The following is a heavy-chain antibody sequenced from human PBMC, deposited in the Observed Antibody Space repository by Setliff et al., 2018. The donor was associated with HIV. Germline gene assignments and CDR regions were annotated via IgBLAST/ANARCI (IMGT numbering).Heavy chain of an antibody. Sequence: PSETLSLTCAVSGGSINSHYWSWVRQPPGKGLEWIGSIYSTVSTNFHPSLKSRVAMSLDTSKNRVSLELKSVTADDTAVYYCARDRALRFSRSPSFYYFDSWGQGALVTVSS. CDR2: IYSTVST. D-gene: IGHD3-3*02. J-gene: IGHJ4*02. CDR3: ARDRALRFSRSPSFYYFDS. V-gene: IGHV4-59*11. CDR1: GGSINSHY.